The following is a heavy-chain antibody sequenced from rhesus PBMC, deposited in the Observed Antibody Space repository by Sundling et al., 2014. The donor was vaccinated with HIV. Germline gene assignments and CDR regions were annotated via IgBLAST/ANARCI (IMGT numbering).Heavy chain of an antibody. Sequence: EVQLVESGGGVVQPGGSLRLSCAASGFTFGDYAMHWVRQAPGKGLEWVSGISWNGDSTDYADSVKGRFTISRDNAQNSLYLQMNRLRAEDTALYYCARDYYDSGIWDWGQGVLVTVSS. D-gene: IGHD3-28*01. V-gene: IGHV3-78*01. CDR1: GFTFGDYA. CDR3: ARDYYDSGIWD. J-gene: IGHJ4*01. CDR2: ISWNGDST.